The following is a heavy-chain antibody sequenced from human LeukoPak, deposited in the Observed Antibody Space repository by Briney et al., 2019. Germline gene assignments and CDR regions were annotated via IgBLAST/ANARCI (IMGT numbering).Heavy chain of an antibody. CDR1: GGSISSGDYY. Sequence: PSETLSLTCTVSGGSISSGDYYWSWIRQPPGKGLEWIGYIYYSGSTYYNPSLESRVTISVDTSKNQFSLKLSSVTAADTAVYYCARDSPDTAMDNYYYYYGMDVWGQGTMVTVSS. J-gene: IGHJ6*02. CDR2: IYYSGST. V-gene: IGHV4-30-4*01. D-gene: IGHD5-18*01. CDR3: ARDSPDTAMDNYYYYYGMDV.